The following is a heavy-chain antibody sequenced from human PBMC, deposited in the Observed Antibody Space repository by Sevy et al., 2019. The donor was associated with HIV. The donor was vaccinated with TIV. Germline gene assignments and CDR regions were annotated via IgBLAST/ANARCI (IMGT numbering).Heavy chain of an antibody. Sequence: ASVKVSCKASGGSFSSYGISWVRQAPGQGPEWMGVIIPIFGTANYAQKFQGRVTITADESTNTAYMELSSLRSEDTAVYYCARERGRIGGGERGNWFDPWGQGTLVTVSS. V-gene: IGHV1-69*13. CDR3: ARERGRIGGGERGNWFDP. CDR1: GGSFSSYG. J-gene: IGHJ5*02. D-gene: IGHD2-21*01. CDR2: IIPIFGTA.